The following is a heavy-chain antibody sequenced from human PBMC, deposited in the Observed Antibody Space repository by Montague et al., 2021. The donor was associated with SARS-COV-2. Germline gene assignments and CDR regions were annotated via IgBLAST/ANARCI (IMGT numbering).Heavy chain of an antibody. D-gene: IGHD3-9*01. CDR1: LGSISSSSNY. Sequence: SETLSLTCTVSLGSISSSSNYWGWIRQPPVQALTRIGSIFYSGSTYYNPSLKSRVTISVDTSKNQFSLKLSSVTAADTAVYYCARRLNYDILTGGALQYYYGMDVWGQGTTVTVSS. V-gene: IGHV4-39*01. CDR2: IFYSGST. J-gene: IGHJ6*02. CDR3: ARRLNYDILTGGALQYYYGMDV.